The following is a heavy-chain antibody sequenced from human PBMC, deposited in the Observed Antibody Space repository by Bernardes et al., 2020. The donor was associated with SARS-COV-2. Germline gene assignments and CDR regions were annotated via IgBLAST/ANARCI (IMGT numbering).Heavy chain of an antibody. V-gene: IGHV3-43*01. CDR3: TRGLELELITWFDY. CDR1: GFTFDDYT. CDR2: ISWDGGST. D-gene: IGHD1-7*01. Sequence: VWSLILSCAASGFTFDDYTMHWVRQAPGKGLEWVSLISWDGGSTYYADSVKGRFTISRDNSKNSLYLQMNSLRTDDTAVYYCTRGLELELITWFDYWGQGTLVTVSS. J-gene: IGHJ4*02.